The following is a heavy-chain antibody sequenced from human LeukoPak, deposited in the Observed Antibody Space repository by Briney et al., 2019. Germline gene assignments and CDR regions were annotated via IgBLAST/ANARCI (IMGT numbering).Heavy chain of an antibody. CDR3: AREQDGYTFDY. CDR2: ISYDGSNK. D-gene: IGHD5-24*01. J-gene: IGHJ4*02. Sequence: SCKASGYTFTGYYMHWVRQAPGKGLEWVAVISYDGSNKYYADSVKGRFTISRDNSKNTLYLQMNSLRAEDTAVYYCAREQDGYTFDYWGQGTLVTVSS. CDR1: GYTFTGYY. V-gene: IGHV3-30*04.